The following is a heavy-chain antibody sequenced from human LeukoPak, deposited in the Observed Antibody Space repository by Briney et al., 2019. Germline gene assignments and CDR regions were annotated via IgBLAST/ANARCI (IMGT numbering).Heavy chain of an antibody. CDR3: ARAIAVAGTENFDY. CDR1: GYSFTNYW. J-gene: IGHJ4*02. D-gene: IGHD6-19*01. CDR2: IYPGDSDT. Sequence: GESLKISCKGSGYSFTNYWIAWVRQMPGKGLEWMGIIYPGDSDTRYSPSFQGQVTISADKSISTAYLQWSSLKASDTAMYYCARAIAVAGTENFDYWGQGTLVTVSS. V-gene: IGHV5-51*01.